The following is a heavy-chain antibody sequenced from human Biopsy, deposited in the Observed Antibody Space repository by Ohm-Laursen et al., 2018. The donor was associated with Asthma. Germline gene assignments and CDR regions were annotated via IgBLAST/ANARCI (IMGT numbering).Heavy chain of an antibody. CDR1: GITFSTYG. CDR3: AREGVAGTHIED. D-gene: IGHD6-19*01. J-gene: IGHJ4*02. V-gene: IGHV3-33*01. CDR2: IWYDGRKK. Sequence: SLRLSCSASGITFSTYGMHWVRQAPGKGLEWVSFIWYDGRKKTYADSVKGRFTIPRDNSKNTLYLQMNSLRAEDTAVYYCAREGVAGTHIEDWGQGTLVTVSS.